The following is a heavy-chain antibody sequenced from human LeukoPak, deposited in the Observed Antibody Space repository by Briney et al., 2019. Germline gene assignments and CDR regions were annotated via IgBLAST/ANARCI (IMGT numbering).Heavy chain of an antibody. CDR2: INPSGGST. CDR3: AVEDPIAAAGIDY. D-gene: IGHD6-13*01. Sequence: ASVKVSCKASGYTFTSYYMHWVRQAPGQGLEWMGIINPSGGSTSYAQKFQGRVTMTRDTSTSTVYMELSSLRSEDTAVYYCAVEDPIAAAGIDYWGKEPWSPSPQ. CDR1: GYTFTSYY. J-gene: IGHJ4*01. V-gene: IGHV1-46*01.